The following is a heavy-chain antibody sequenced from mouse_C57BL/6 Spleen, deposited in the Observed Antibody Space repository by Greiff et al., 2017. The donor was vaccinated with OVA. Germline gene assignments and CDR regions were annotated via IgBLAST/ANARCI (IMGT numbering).Heavy chain of an antibody. D-gene: IGHD1-1*02. J-gene: IGHJ3*01. CDR3: ASYYAPFAY. CDR1: GFTFSSYA. CDR2: ISDGGSYT. Sequence: EVLLVESGGGLVKPGGSLKLSCAASGFTFSSYAMYWVRQTPEKRLEWVATISDGGSYTYYPDNVKGRFTISRDNAKNNLYLQMSHLKSEDTAMYYCASYYAPFAYWGKGTLVTVSA. V-gene: IGHV5-4*01.